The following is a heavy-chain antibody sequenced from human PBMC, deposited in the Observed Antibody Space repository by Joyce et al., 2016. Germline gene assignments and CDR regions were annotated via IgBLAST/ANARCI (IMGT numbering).Heavy chain of an antibody. CDR2: INHGGRT. J-gene: IGHJ4*02. V-gene: IGHV4-34*01. CDR3: ASLFPFDN. CDR1: GGSFRGHY. Sequence: QVQIQQWGAGLLMPSETLSLTCAVYGGSFRGHYWSWIRQSPGKGLGWIGDINHGGRTTYNPSLESRVTMSVDTSKNQISLRLTSVTVTDTAVYYCASLFPFDNWGQGTLVTVSS.